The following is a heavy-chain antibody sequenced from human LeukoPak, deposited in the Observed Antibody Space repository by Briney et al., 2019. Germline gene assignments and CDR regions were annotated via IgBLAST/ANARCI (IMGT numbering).Heavy chain of an antibody. V-gene: IGHV4-59*01. CDR1: GGSISSYY. J-gene: IGHJ4*02. D-gene: IGHD2-8*01. CDR2: IYYTGST. CDR3: ARGGPGVTDR. Sequence: SETLSLTCTVSGGSISSYYWSWIRQPAGKGLEWIGYIYYTGSTSYNPSLKSRVTLSVDTARNQFSLKLTSVTAADTAVYYCARGGPGVTDRWGQGTLVTVPS.